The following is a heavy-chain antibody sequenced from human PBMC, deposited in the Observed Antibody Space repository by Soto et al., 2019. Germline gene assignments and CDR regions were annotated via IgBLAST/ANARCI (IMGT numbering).Heavy chain of an antibody. CDR2: VYYRGSG. J-gene: IGHJ4*02. CDR1: GGSIASRSYY. V-gene: IGHV4-39*07. Sequence: PSETLSLTCSVSGGSIASRSYYWGWIRQPPGKGLEWIGSVYYRGSGFYNPSLKSRVTILVDPSRDQFSLKLSAVTAADTAVYYCARVSTYYYDSSGYFFDYWGQGTLVTVSS. D-gene: IGHD3-22*01. CDR3: ARVSTYYYDSSGYFFDY.